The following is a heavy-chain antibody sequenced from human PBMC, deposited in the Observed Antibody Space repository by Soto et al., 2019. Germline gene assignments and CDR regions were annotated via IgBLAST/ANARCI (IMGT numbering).Heavy chain of an antibody. Sequence: GGSLRLSCAASGFTFDDYAMHWVRQAPGKGLEWVSGISWNSGSIDYADSVKGRFTISRDNAKNSLYLQMNSLRAEDTALYYCAKGKAISTITQFDYWGQGTLVTVSS. D-gene: IGHD1-1*01. CDR1: GFTFDDYA. V-gene: IGHV3-9*01. J-gene: IGHJ4*02. CDR2: ISWNSGSI. CDR3: AKGKAISTITQFDY.